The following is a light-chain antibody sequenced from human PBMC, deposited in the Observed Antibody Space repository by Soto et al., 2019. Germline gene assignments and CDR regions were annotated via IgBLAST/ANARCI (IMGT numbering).Light chain of an antibody. Sequence: DTQMTQSPSSLSASVGDRVTITCRARQSISTYLNWYQQKPGKAPNLLIYAASSLQSGVPSRFSGSGSGTDFTLTISSLQPEDVATYYCQQNDNTPPRFGGGTKVEIK. CDR1: QSISTY. CDR2: AAS. J-gene: IGKJ4*01. CDR3: QQNDNTPPR. V-gene: IGKV1-39*01.